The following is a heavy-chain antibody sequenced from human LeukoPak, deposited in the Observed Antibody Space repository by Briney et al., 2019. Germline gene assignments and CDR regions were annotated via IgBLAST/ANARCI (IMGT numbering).Heavy chain of an antibody. Sequence: PGGSLRLSCAASGFTFSSCAMGWVRQAPGKGLEWVSAISGSGGSTYYADSVKGRFPISRDNSKNTLYLQMNSLRADDTAVYYCAKAYHFDWLLFGFDPWGQGTLVTVSS. D-gene: IGHD3-9*01. CDR2: ISGSGGST. CDR3: AKAYHFDWLLFGFDP. CDR1: GFTFSSCA. J-gene: IGHJ5*02. V-gene: IGHV3-23*01.